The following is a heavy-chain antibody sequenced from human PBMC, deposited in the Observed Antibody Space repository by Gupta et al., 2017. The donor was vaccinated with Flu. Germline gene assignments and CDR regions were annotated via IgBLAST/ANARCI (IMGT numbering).Heavy chain of an antibody. CDR1: GFTSSDST. J-gene: IGHJ4*02. V-gene: IGHV3-48*02. Sequence: EVQIVESGGGLVQPGGSLRMTCVLSGFTSSDSTMNWIRQAPGKGLEWISDIGVGGNTDYADSVSGRVTISRDNARDSRFLQMNSLRDEDTAMYYCARDLKWAYRCWGQVDLDTVSA. CDR3: ARDLKWAYRC. CDR2: IGVGGNT. D-gene: IGHD1-26*01.